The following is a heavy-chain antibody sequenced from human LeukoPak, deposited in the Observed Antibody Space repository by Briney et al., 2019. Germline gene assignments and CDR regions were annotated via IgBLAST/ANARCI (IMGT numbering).Heavy chain of an antibody. CDR3: ARDLHPGEYYFDY. CDR2: IKRDGSDQ. CDR1: GFTFSDYW. V-gene: IGHV3-7*01. D-gene: IGHD4-11*01. Sequence: GGSLRLSCAASGFTFSDYWMNWVRQTPGKGLEWVANIKRDGSDQNYVDSVKGRFTISRDNSKNTLYLQMNSLRAEDTAVYYCARDLHPGEYYFDYWGQGTLVTVSS. J-gene: IGHJ4*02.